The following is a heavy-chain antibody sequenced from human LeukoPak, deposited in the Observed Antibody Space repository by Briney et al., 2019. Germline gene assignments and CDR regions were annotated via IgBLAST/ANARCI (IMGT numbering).Heavy chain of an antibody. V-gene: IGHV3-7*03. Sequence: GGSLRLSCAASGFTFSTYWMTWVRQAPGKGLEWVANIKQDGSEKYYVDSVKGRFTISRGNAKNSLYLQMNSLRAEDTAMYYCVSGRGWTSDYWGQGTLVTVSS. D-gene: IGHD6-19*01. CDR3: VSGRGWTSDY. CDR1: GFTFSTYW. CDR2: IKQDGSEK. J-gene: IGHJ4*02.